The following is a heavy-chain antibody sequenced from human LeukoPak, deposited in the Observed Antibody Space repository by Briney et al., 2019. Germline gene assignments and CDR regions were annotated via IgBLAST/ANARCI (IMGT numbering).Heavy chain of an antibody. V-gene: IGHV3-53*01. D-gene: IGHD4-17*01. CDR3: AREIHYGEPDY. J-gene: IGHJ4*02. CDR1: GFTVSSNY. CDR2: IYSGGST. Sequence: PGGSLRLSCAASGFTVSSNYMSWVRQAPGKGLGWVSVIYSGGSTYYADSVKGRFTISRDNSKNTLYLQINSLRIEDTAAYYCAREIHYGEPDYWGQGTLVTVSS.